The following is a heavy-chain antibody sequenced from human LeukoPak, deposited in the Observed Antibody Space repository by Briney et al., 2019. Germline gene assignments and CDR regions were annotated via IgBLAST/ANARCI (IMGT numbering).Heavy chain of an antibody. V-gene: IGHV1-69*13. CDR3: ARDTPPSYYYDSSGSAEYFQH. J-gene: IGHJ1*01. Sequence: GASVKVSCKASGGTFSSYAISWVRQAPGQGLEWMGRIIPIFGTANYAQKFQGRVTITADESTSTAYMELSSLRSEDTAVYYCARDTPPSYYYDSSGSAEYFQHWGQGTLVTVSS. CDR1: GGTFSSYA. CDR2: IIPIFGTA. D-gene: IGHD3-22*01.